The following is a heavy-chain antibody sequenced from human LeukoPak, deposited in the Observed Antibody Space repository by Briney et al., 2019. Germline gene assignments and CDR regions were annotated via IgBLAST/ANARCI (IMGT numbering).Heavy chain of an antibody. D-gene: IGHD6-13*01. CDR3: ARGSSSWYYFDY. Sequence: GGSLRLSCAASGFTFSRYSMNWVRQGPGKGLEWVSFISTSSSYIYYADSVKGRFTISRDNAKNSLYLLMNSLRAEDTAVYYCARGSSSWYYFDYWGQGTLITVSS. V-gene: IGHV3-21*01. J-gene: IGHJ4*02. CDR1: GFTFSRYS. CDR2: ISTSSSYI.